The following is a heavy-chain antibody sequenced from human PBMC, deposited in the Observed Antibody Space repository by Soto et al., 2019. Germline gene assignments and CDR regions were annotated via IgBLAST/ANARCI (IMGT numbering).Heavy chain of an antibody. J-gene: IGHJ5*02. V-gene: IGHV3-30-3*01. CDR1: EFTFSSYT. Sequence: QVQLVESGGGVVQPGRSLKLSCAASEFTFSSYTMYWVRQAPGKGLEWVAGISNDGGNTYYPDSVKGRFTISRDNSKNTLYLEMNSLRAEDRAVYYCAREWSISVAAPGSWGQGTLVTVSS. CDR2: ISNDGGNT. D-gene: IGHD6-19*01. CDR3: AREWSISVAAPGS.